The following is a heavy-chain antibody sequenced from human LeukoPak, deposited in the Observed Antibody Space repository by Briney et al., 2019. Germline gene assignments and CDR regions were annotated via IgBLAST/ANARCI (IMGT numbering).Heavy chain of an antibody. CDR1: GFSFSSYA. Sequence: PGGSLRLSCAASGFSFSSYAMSWVRQAPGKGLEWVSTISGSGGSTYYADSVKGRFTISRDNSKNTLYLQMNSLRAEDTAVYYCAKAHAVKDLRITIFGRGVPGAFDIWGQGTMVTVSS. CDR3: AKAHAVKDLRITIFGRGVPGAFDI. D-gene: IGHD3-3*01. J-gene: IGHJ3*02. V-gene: IGHV3-23*01. CDR2: ISGSGGST.